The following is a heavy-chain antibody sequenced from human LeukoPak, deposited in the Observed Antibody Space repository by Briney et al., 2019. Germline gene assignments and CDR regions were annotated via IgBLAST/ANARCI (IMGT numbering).Heavy chain of an antibody. D-gene: IGHD4-17*01. CDR3: ARHEYGDFDFDY. V-gene: IGHV4-39*01. CDR2: IYYSGST. CDR1: GGSISSSSYY. Sequence: PSETLSLTCTVSGGSISSSSYYWGWVRQPPGKGLEWIGSIYYSGSTYYNPSLKSRVTISVDTSKNQFSLKLSSVTAADTAVYYCARHEYGDFDFDYWGQGTLVTVSS. J-gene: IGHJ4*02.